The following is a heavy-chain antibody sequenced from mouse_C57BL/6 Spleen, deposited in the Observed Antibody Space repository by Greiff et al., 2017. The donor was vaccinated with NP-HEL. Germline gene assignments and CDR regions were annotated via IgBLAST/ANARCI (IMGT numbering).Heavy chain of an antibody. V-gene: IGHV1-61*01. CDR2: IYPSDSET. Sequence: QVQLQQPGAELVRPGSSVKLSCKASGYTFTSYWMDWVKQRPGQGLEWIGNIYPSDSETNYNQKFKDKATLTVDKSSSTAYMQISSLTSEDSAVYYCAREGEGYYAMDYWGQGTSVTVSS. CDR1: GYTFTSYW. CDR3: AREGEGYYAMDY. J-gene: IGHJ4*01.